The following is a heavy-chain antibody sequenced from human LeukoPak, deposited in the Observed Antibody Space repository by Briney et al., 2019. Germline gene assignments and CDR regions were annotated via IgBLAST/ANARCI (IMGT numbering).Heavy chain of an antibody. Sequence: GGSLRLSCAASGFTFSSYGMHWVRQAPGKGLEWVAVIWYDGSNKYYADSVKGRFTISRDNSKNTLYLQMNSLRAEDTAVYYCARDRWITGSEYYFDYWAREPWSPSPQ. CDR3: ARDRWITGSEYYFDY. D-gene: IGHD1-20*01. CDR2: IWYDGSNK. J-gene: IGHJ4*02. CDR1: GFTFSSYG. V-gene: IGHV3-33*01.